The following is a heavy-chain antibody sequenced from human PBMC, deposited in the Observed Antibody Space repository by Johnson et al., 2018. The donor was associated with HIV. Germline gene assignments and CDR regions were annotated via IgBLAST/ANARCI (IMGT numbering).Heavy chain of an antibody. CDR3: TTGQLGGASDI. Sequence: EVQLVESGGGLVKPGGSLRLSCVASGFTFSGVWMTWVRQAPGRGLEWVGRIKRQIDGGTTDYATPVKGRFTFSRDDSKNTLYLQMNSLKIEDTAVYYCTTGQLGGASDIWGQGTMVTVSS. J-gene: IGHJ3*02. CDR2: IKRQIDGGTT. D-gene: IGHD6-13*01. V-gene: IGHV3-15*01. CDR1: GFTFSGVW.